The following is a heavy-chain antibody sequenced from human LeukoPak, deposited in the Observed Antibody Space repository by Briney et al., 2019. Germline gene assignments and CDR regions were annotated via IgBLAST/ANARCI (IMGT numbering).Heavy chain of an antibody. D-gene: IGHD3-22*01. Sequence: GGSLRLSCAASGFTFSSYWMHWVRQAPGKGLVWVSRIKSDGKTNYADSVKGRFTISRDNAKNTVSLQMNSLRAEDTGVYYCARAPSEIGGYYPEYFRHWGQGTLVAVSS. CDR2: IKSDGKT. J-gene: IGHJ1*01. CDR3: ARAPSEIGGYYPEYFRH. V-gene: IGHV3-74*01. CDR1: GFTFSSYW.